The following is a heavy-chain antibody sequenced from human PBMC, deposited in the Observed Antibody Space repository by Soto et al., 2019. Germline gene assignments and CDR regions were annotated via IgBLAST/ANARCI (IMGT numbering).Heavy chain of an antibody. CDR1: GGSISSYY. CDR2: IYYSGST. D-gene: IGHD2-15*01. V-gene: IGHV4-59*01. CDR3: ARVDCSGGSCYLGSMDV. Sequence: SETLSLTCTVSGGSISSYYWSWIRQPPGKGLEWIGYIYYSGSTNYNPSLKSRVTMTRDTSTSTVYMELSSLRSEDTAVYYCARVDCSGGSCYLGSMDVWGQGTTVTVSS. J-gene: IGHJ6*02.